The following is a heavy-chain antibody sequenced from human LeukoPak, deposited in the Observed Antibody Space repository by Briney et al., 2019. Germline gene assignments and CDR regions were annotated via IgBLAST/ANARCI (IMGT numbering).Heavy chain of an antibody. D-gene: IGHD3-3*02. V-gene: IGHV3-20*04. Sequence: PGGSLRLSCSASRFCFGDHVMSWVRQVPGKGLEWVSGINWSGGSTGYADPVRGRFTISRDNAKNSLYLQMDSLTAEDTALYYCARAPISSPFYFDHWGQGTLVTVSS. CDR2: INWSGGST. CDR3: ARAPISSPFYFDH. J-gene: IGHJ4*02. CDR1: RFCFGDHV.